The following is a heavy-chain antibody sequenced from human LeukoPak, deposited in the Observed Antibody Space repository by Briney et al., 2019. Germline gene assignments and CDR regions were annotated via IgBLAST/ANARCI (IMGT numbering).Heavy chain of an antibody. CDR1: GGSISSSNW. CDR3: ARHPSGGGSGAADY. CDR2: IYHSGST. V-gene: IGHV4-4*02. Sequence: PSETLSLTCAVSGGSISSSNWWSWVRQPPGKGLEWIGEIYHSGSTNYNPSLKSRVTISVDTSKNQFSLKLSSVTAADTAVYYCARHPSGGGSGAADYWGQGTLVTVSS. J-gene: IGHJ4*02. D-gene: IGHD6-19*01.